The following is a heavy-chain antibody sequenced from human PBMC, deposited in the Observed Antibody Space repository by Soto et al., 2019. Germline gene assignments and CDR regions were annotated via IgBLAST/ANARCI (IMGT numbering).Heavy chain of an antibody. CDR3: ARGRTDRAPALFPVGFDP. CDR2: ISYDGTSE. Sequence: GGSLILSCAASGFTFSSFAMHWVRQSPGRGLEWVAVISYDGTSEYYPDSVKGRFTVSRDNSKDTLYIQMNSLRGDDTAVYNCARGRTDRAPALFPVGFDPWGQGTLVTVSS. V-gene: IGHV3-30-3*01. CDR1: GFTFSSFA. J-gene: IGHJ5*02. D-gene: IGHD1-26*01.